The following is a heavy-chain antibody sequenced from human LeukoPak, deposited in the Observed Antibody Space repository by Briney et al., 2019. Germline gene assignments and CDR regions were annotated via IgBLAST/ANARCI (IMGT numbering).Heavy chain of an antibody. Sequence: ASVKVSCKASGYTFTSYYTHWVRQAPGQGLEWMGIINPSGGSTSYAQKFQGGVTMTRDMSTSTVYMELSSLRSEDTAVYYCARGAPPYYYDSSGYYNGAYFDYWGQGTLVTVSS. D-gene: IGHD3-22*01. J-gene: IGHJ4*02. CDR3: ARGAPPYYYDSSGYYNGAYFDY. CDR1: GYTFTSYY. CDR2: INPSGGST. V-gene: IGHV1-46*01.